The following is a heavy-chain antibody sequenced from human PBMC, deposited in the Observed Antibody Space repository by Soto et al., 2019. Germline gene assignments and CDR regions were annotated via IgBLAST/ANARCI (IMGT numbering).Heavy chain of an antibody. CDR2: ISGSGGRT. Sequence: EVQLLESGGGLVQPGGSLRLSCAASGFTFSSYAMSWVRQAPGKGLEWVSAISGSGGRTYYADSVKGRFTISRDNSKNTLYLQMNSMRAEDTAVYYCAKLRGKKESGWYEGYFDYWVQGTLVTVSS. CDR3: AKLRGKKESGWYEGYFDY. CDR1: GFTFSSYA. J-gene: IGHJ4*02. V-gene: IGHV3-23*01. D-gene: IGHD6-19*01.